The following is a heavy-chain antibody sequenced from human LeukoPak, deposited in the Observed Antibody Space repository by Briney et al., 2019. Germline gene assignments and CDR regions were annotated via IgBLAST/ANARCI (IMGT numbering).Heavy chain of an antibody. Sequence: SETLSLTCGVYGASLNDYYWRWIRQSPEKGLEWIGEVNYNGRTNYNPSLESRVTISIDTSKKQFSLKLRSVTAADTAVYYCARGILVLVYAALDSWGRGTMVTVSS. CDR3: ARGILVLVYAALDS. V-gene: IGHV4-34*01. D-gene: IGHD2-8*01. J-gene: IGHJ4*02. CDR2: VNYNGRT. CDR1: GASLNDYY.